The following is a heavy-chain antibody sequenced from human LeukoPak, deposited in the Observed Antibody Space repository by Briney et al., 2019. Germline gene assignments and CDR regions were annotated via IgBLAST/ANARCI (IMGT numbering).Heavy chain of an antibody. CDR2: IYSGGST. D-gene: IGHD6-19*01. CDR3: ARDRIAVAGTGYYGMDV. J-gene: IGHJ6*02. CDR1: GFTVSSNY. Sequence: GGSLRLSCAASGFTVSSNYMSWVRQAPGEGLEWVSVIYSGGSTYYADSVKGRFTISRDNSKNTLYLQMNSLRAEDTAVYYCARDRIAVAGTGYYGMDVWGQGTTVTVSS. V-gene: IGHV3-53*01.